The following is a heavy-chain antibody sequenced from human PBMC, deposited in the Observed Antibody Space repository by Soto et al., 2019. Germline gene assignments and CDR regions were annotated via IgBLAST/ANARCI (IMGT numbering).Heavy chain of an antibody. Sequence: EVQLLESGGALVQPGGSLRLSCAASGFTFSIYAMSWVRQAPGKGLEWVSVITDSSGSTYYADSVTGRFTISRDNSKNTLYLQMNSLRGEDTAVYYCAKLQQQLVWGFDYWGQGTLVTVSS. CDR1: GFTFSIYA. D-gene: IGHD6-13*01. CDR2: ITDSSGST. V-gene: IGHV3-23*01. CDR3: AKLQQQLVWGFDY. J-gene: IGHJ4*02.